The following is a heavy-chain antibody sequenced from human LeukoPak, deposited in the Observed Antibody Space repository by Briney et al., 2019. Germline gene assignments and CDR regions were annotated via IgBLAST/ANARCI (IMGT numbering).Heavy chain of an antibody. CDR2: IKSKTDGGTT. Sequence: GGSLRLSCADSGCTFSDAWMSWVRQAPGKGLEWVGRIKSKTDGGTTDYAAPVKGRLSISRDDSKNTLYLQMNSLKTEDTAIYYCTTYLSGSPGYWGQGTLVTVSS. J-gene: IGHJ4*02. CDR1: GCTFSDAW. D-gene: IGHD3-10*01. V-gene: IGHV3-15*01. CDR3: TTYLSGSPGY.